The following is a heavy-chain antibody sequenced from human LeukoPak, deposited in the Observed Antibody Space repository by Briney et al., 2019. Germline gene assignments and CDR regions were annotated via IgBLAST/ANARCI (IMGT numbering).Heavy chain of an antibody. D-gene: IGHD3-10*01. Sequence: GGFLRLSCAASGFAFSTYAMSWVRQAPGKGLQWVSAISGGGTSTYYADSARGRFTISRDNSKNTLYLQMNSLRAEDTAVYYCAKQIYYTSRNQRETSDYWGQGTLVTVSS. V-gene: IGHV3-23*01. CDR3: AKQIYYTSRNQRETSDY. CDR2: ISGGGTST. J-gene: IGHJ4*02. CDR1: GFAFSTYA.